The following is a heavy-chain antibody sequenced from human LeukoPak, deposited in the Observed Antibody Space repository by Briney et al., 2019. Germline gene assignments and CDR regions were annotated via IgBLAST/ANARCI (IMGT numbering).Heavy chain of an antibody. Sequence: ASVKVSCKASGYTFTSYGISWVRQAPGQGLEWMGWISAYNGDTNHAQKFQGIVTMTTDTSTSTAYMELRSLRSDDTAVYYCARDGSGQWLDYWGQGTLVTVSS. V-gene: IGHV1-18*01. CDR2: ISAYNGDT. CDR3: ARDGSGQWLDY. CDR1: GYTFTSYG. D-gene: IGHD3-10*01. J-gene: IGHJ4*02.